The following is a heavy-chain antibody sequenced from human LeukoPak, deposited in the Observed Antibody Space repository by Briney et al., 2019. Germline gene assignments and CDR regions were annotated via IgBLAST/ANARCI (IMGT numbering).Heavy chain of an antibody. V-gene: IGHV5-51*01. Sequence: GESLNISCKGSGYSFTGYWIGWVRQMPGKGLEWMGIIYPGDSKTRYGPSFQGQVTISADKSISTAYLQWSSLKASDTAMCYCARSRGPLLDSVYFDYWGQGALVTVSS. D-gene: IGHD2-15*01. CDR1: GYSFTGYW. CDR3: ARSRGPLLDSVYFDY. J-gene: IGHJ4*02. CDR2: IYPGDSKT.